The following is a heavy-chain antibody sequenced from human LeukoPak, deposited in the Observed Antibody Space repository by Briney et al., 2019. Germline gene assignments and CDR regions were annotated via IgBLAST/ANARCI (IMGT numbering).Heavy chain of an antibody. D-gene: IGHD2-2*01. Sequence: QLGRSLTLSCAASGFTFSNYGMHWVRQAPGKGLEWVAVISYDGRNQVYTDSVKGRFTISRDNSMNMLYLHMNSLRPEDTAVYYCAKVPETHCSGTSCYEGYFDYGGQGTLVTVSS. CDR3: AKVPETHCSGTSCYEGYFDY. V-gene: IGHV3-30*18. CDR1: GFTFSNYG. CDR2: ISYDGRNQ. J-gene: IGHJ4*02.